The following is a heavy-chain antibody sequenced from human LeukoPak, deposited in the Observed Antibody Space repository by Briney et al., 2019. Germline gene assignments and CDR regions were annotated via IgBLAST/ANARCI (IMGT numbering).Heavy chain of an antibody. D-gene: IGHD3-10*01. J-gene: IGHJ4*02. V-gene: IGHV3-21*01. CDR1: GFTFSDYS. Sequence: GGSLRLSCEASGFTFSDYSMNWVRQAPGKGLEWVSSISSSSSYIYYADSVKGRFTISRDNAKNSLYLQMNSLRAEDTAVYYCARDADYYGSGSYLGYWGQGTLVTVSS. CDR3: ARDADYYGSGSYLGY. CDR2: ISSSSSYI.